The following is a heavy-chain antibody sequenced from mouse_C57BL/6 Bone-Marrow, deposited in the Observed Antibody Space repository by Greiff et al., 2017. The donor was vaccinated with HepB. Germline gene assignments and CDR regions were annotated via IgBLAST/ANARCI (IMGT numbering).Heavy chain of an antibody. V-gene: IGHV5-12*01. CDR1: GFTFSDYY. CDR2: ISNGGGST. D-gene: IGHD1-1*01. CDR3: ARRDYGSSYGDY. Sequence: EVQVVESGGGLVQPGGSLKLSCAASGFTFSDYYMYWVRQTPEKRLEWVAYISNGGGSTYYPDTVKGRFTISRDNAKNTLYLQMSRLKSEDTAMYYCARRDYGSSYGDYWGQGTSVTVSS. J-gene: IGHJ4*01.